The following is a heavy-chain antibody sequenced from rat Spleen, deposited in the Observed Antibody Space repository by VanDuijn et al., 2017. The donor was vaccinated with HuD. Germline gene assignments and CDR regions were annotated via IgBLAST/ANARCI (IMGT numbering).Heavy chain of an antibody. J-gene: IGHJ4*01. V-gene: IGHV5S13*01. CDR2: ISTGGTNT. Sequence: EVRLVESGGGLVQPGRSLKLSCAASGFTFTNYDMAWVRQAPTKGLEWIASISTGGTNTYYRGSVKGRFTISRDNAKNTQYLQMDSLRSEDTATYYCTRGYVMDAWGSRSFSHCLL. CDR1: GFTFTNYD. CDR3: TRGYVMDA.